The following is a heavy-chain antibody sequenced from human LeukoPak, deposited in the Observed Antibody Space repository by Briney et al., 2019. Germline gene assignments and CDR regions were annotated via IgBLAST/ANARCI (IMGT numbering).Heavy chain of an antibody. CDR2: IYNSGSST. CDR3: VRDRELTY. D-gene: IGHD3-10*01. J-gene: IGHJ4*02. CDR1: DGSISIYY. Sequence: SETLSLTCTVSDGSISIYYWNWLRQPSGKGLEWIGYIYNSGSSTIYNPSLQSRVTISVDMSKNQFSLRLSSVTAADTAVYFCVRDRELTYWGQGILVTVSS. V-gene: IGHV4-59*01.